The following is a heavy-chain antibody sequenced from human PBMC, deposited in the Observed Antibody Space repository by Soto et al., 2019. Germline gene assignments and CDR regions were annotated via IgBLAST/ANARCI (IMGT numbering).Heavy chain of an antibody. CDR2: NYYSGST. D-gene: IGHD5-12*01. CDR1: GGSVSSGNSY. V-gene: IGHV4-61*01. Sequence: PSETLSLTCTVSGGSVSSGNSYWSWIRQPPGKGLEWIGYNYYSGSTNYNPSLKSRVTISVDTSKNQFSLKVTSVTAADTAVYYCARDRRDGYNYFYYYGMDVGGQGTTVTVSS. CDR3: ARDRRDGYNYFYYYGMDV. J-gene: IGHJ6*02.